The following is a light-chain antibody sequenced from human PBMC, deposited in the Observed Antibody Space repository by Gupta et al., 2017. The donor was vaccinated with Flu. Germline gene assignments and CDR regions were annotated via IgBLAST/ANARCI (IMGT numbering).Light chain of an antibody. CDR1: RLDHIY. Sequence: SFELTQPPSVSVSPGQTATIACSADRLDHIYVSWYQQKPGQSPVAVIFRDSRRPSGIPERFSGSNSGNTATLTISGAQAMDEADYYCQAWDNSDVNVVFGGGTKLTVL. V-gene: IGLV3-1*01. CDR2: RDS. J-gene: IGLJ2*01. CDR3: QAWDNSDVNVV.